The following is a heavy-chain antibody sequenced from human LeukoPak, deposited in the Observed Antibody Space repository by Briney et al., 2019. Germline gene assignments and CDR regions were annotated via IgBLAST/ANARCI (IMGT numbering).Heavy chain of an antibody. J-gene: IGHJ3*02. Sequence: SQTLSLTCAISGDSVSSNSAAWNWIRQSPSRGLEWLGRTYYRSKWYNDYAVSVKSRITINPDTPKNQFSLQLNSVTPEDTAVYYCAAGDYGDYVGAFDIWGQGTMVTVSS. CDR3: AAGDYGDYVGAFDI. D-gene: IGHD4-17*01. V-gene: IGHV6-1*01. CDR1: GDSVSSNSAA. CDR2: TYYRSKWYN.